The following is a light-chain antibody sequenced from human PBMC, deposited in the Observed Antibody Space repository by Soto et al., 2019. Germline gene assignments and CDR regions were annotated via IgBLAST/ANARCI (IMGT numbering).Light chain of an antibody. Sequence: TVLTQSPATLSLSPGERATLSCRASQSVGDYLAWYQQKPGQAPRLLIYDASNRAAGVPYRFRGSGSGTDSTLTISSVEPEDFGVYYCQQRSDWPPITFGQGTRLEIK. J-gene: IGKJ5*01. CDR3: QQRSDWPPIT. CDR2: DAS. CDR1: QSVGDY. V-gene: IGKV3-11*01.